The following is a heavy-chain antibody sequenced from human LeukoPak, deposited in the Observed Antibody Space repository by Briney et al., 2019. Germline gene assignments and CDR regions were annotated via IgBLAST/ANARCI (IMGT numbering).Heavy chain of an antibody. V-gene: IGHV3-11*04. D-gene: IGHD6-6*01. Sequence: GGSLRLSCAASGCTFSDYYMSWIRQAPGKGLEWVSYISSSGSTIYYADSVKGRFTISRDNAKNSLYLQMNSLRAEDTAVYYCARDAEYSSSSYVDYWGQGTLVTVSS. CDR2: ISSSGSTI. J-gene: IGHJ4*02. CDR3: ARDAEYSSSSYVDY. CDR1: GCTFSDYY.